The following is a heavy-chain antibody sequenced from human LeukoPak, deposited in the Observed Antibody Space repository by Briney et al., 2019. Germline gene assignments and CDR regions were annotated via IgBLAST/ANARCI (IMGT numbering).Heavy chain of an antibody. D-gene: IGHD5-24*01. V-gene: IGHV4-59*05. CDR3: ARLRDGRWLLEY. J-gene: IGHJ4*02. CDR1: GFTFSSYV. CDR2: INYSGTT. Sequence: GSLRLSCAASGFTFSSYVMSWVRQAPGKGLEWIASINYSGTTYYNPSLKSRVTISEDRSKNQFSLKLSSVTAADTAVYYCARLRDGRWLLEYWGQGTLVTVSS.